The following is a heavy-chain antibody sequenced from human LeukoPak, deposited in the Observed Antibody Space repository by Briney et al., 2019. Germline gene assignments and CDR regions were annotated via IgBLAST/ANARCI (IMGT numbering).Heavy chain of an antibody. D-gene: IGHD6-19*01. J-gene: IGHJ4*02. Sequence: GGSLRLSCAASGFTFSNYAMSWVRQAPGKGLEWVSTIVGSGDTTYYADSVKGRFTISRDNSKSTLFLQMDSLRAEDTAVYYCAKRHTSGWFYFDYWGQGTLVTVSA. CDR3: AKRHTSGWFYFDY. V-gene: IGHV3-23*01. CDR1: GFTFSNYA. CDR2: IVGSGDTT.